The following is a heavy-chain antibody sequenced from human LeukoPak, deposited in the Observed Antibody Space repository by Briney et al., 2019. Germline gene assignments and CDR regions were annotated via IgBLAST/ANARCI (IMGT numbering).Heavy chain of an antibody. CDR2: INPNSGGT. D-gene: IGHD2-2*01. V-gene: IGHV1-2*02. J-gene: IGHJ5*02. CDR1: GYTFTGYY. Sequence: ASVKVSCKASGYTFTGYYMHWVRQAPGQGLEWMGWINPNSGGTNYAQKFQGRVTMTRDTSISTAYMELSRLRSDDTAVYYCAREPLLGYCSSTSCSPLIHNWFDPWGQGTLVTVSS. CDR3: AREPLLGYCSSTSCSPLIHNWFDP.